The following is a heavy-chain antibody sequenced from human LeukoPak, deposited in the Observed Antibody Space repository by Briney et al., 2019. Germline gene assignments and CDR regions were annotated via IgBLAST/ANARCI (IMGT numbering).Heavy chain of an antibody. Sequence: SVTVSFKSSGFTFTISAVQWVRQARGQRLEWIGWIVVCSGKTNYAQRFQERVTITRDMYTSTAYMELSSLRSEDTAVYYCAAAPGDLDYWGQGTLVTVSS. CDR1: GFTFTISA. CDR2: IVVCSGKT. J-gene: IGHJ4*02. CDR3: AAAPGDLDY. D-gene: IGHD2-21*01. V-gene: IGHV1-58*01.